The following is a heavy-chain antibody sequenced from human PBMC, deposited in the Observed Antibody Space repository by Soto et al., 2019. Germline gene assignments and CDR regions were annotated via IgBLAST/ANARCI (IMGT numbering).Heavy chain of an antibody. D-gene: IGHD1-26*01. CDR2: ISAYNGNT. CDR3: ARDLTPVGATSSEENWFDP. Sequence: QVQLVQSGAEVKKPGASVKVSCKASGYTFTSYGISWVRQAPGQGLEWMGWISAYNGNTNYAQKFQGRVTMTTDTSTSTAYMELSSLRSDDTAVYYCARDLTPVGATSSEENWFDPWGQGTLVTVSS. CDR1: GYTFTSYG. V-gene: IGHV1-18*01. J-gene: IGHJ5*02.